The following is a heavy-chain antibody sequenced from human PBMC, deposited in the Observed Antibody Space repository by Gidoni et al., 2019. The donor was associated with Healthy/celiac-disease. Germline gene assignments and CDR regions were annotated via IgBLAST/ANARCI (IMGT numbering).Heavy chain of an antibody. Sequence: QLQLQESGPGLVKPAETMSLTCTVSGGSFSSSSYYWGWIRQPPGKGLELIGSIYYSGSTYYNPSLKSRVTISVDTSKNQFSLKLSSVTAADTAVYYCATVGKWFDPWGQGTLVTVSS. J-gene: IGHJ5*02. CDR3: ATVGKWFDP. CDR1: GGSFSSSSYY. CDR2: IYYSGST. D-gene: IGHD7-27*01. V-gene: IGHV4-39*07.